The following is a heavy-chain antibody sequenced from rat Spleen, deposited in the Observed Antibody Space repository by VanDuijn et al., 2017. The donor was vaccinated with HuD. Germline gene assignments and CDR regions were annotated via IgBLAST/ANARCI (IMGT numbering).Heavy chain of an antibody. Sequence: EVQLQESGPGLVKPSQSLSLTCSVTGYSITSNYWGWIRKFPGNKMEWIGHISYRGSTSYNPSLKRRISITRDTSKNQFFLQLNSVTTEDTATYYCARYGATGGYVMDAWGQGASVTVSS. V-gene: IGHV3-1*01. D-gene: IGHD5-1*01. CDR2: ISYRGST. J-gene: IGHJ4*01. CDR3: ARYGATGGYVMDA. CDR1: GYSITSNY.